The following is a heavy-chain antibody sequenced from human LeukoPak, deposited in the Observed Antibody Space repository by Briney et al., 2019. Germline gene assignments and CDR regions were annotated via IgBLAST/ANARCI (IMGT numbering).Heavy chain of an antibody. J-gene: IGHJ6*02. CDR1: GGSLCGYY. Sequence: PSETLSLTCAVYGGSLCGYYWSWIRPPPGKGLAWIGEINHSGSTNYNQSLQSRVTIPVDTSKQQFHLKLNSLSASYTPVCYCVRVRGVRTLFMTMVTTGHGMDVWGQGTTVTVSS. CDR2: INHSGST. CDR3: VRVRGVRTLFMTMVTTGHGMDV. D-gene: IGHD4-17*01. V-gene: IGHV4-34*01.